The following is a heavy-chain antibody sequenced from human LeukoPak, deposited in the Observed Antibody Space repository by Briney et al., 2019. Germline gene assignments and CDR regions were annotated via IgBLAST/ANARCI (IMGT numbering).Heavy chain of an antibody. CDR2: ISGGGETT. CDR1: GFTFNNYA. J-gene: IGHJ4*02. Sequence: GGSLRLSCAASGFTFNNYAMNWVRQAPGKGLEWVSSISGGGETTYYADSAKGRFTISRDNSQNTLYLQMNSLRAEDTAVYYCARDPSSNSAFDYWGQGTLVTVSS. CDR3: ARDPSSNSAFDY. V-gene: IGHV3-23*01. D-gene: IGHD6-13*01.